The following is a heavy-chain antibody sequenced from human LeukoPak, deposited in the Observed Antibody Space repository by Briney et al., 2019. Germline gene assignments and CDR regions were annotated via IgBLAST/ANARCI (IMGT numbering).Heavy chain of an antibody. Sequence: SETLSLTCAVSGGSINSDGYSWSWIRQPPGKGLEWIGEINHSGSTNYNPSLKSRVTISVDTSKNQFSLKLSSVTAADTAVYYCARALYLNWVGYYGMDVWGQGTTVTVSS. D-gene: IGHD7-27*01. CDR2: INHSGST. CDR3: ARALYLNWVGYYGMDV. CDR1: GGSINSDGYS. J-gene: IGHJ6*02. V-gene: IGHV4-34*01.